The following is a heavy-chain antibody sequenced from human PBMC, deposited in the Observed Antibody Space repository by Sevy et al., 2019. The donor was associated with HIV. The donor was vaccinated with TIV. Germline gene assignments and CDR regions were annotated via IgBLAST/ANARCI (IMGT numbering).Heavy chain of an antibody. V-gene: IGHV3-30*04. J-gene: IGHJ4*02. Sequence: GGSLRLSCAASGFTFSSYAMHWVRQAPDKGLEWVAVISYDGSNKYYADSVKGRFTISRDNSKNTLYLQMNSLRAEDTAVYYCARAALLRFLEWFPPYYFDYWGQGTLVTVSS. CDR2: ISYDGSNK. CDR3: ARAALLRFLEWFPPYYFDY. CDR1: GFTFSSYA. D-gene: IGHD3-3*01.